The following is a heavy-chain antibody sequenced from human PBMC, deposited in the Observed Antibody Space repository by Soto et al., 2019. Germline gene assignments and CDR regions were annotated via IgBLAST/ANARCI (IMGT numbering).Heavy chain of an antibody. D-gene: IGHD3-3*01. CDR1: GFTFSTHA. V-gene: IGHV3-23*01. Sequence: GGSLRLSCVASGFTFSTHAMSWVRQAPGKGLEWVSTFSGSGGNIYYAESVKGRLTISRDDSKNTLYPHMNSLRVEDTAVYYCAKDPPWTVGPLAMDVWGQGTTVTVSS. CDR3: AKDPPWTVGPLAMDV. J-gene: IGHJ6*02. CDR2: FSGSGGNI.